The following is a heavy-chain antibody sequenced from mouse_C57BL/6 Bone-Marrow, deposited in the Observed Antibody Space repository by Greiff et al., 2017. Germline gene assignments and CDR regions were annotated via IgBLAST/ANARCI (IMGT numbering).Heavy chain of an antibody. CDR2: ISDGGSYT. CDR3: ARDPFYCGSSPWFAY. D-gene: IGHD1-1*01. V-gene: IGHV5-4*01. Sequence: EVNLVESGGGLVKPGGSLKLSCAASGFTFSSYAMSWVRQTPEKRLEWVATISDGGSYTYYPANVKGRFTISTANATNNPYLQMSHLKSEDTPMYYCARDPFYCGSSPWFAYWGQGTLVTVSA. CDR1: GFTFSSYA. J-gene: IGHJ3*01.